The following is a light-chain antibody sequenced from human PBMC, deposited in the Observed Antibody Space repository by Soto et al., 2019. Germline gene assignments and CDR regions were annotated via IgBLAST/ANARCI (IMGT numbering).Light chain of an antibody. CDR3: QQYNNSTFS. V-gene: IGKV3-15*01. Sequence: ITQFPGILSASPGEGVTLSCRAAQDVTTNFDWYQQKRGQAPRLLIYDISSRATGVPARLRGSGYGTELTMSISGMKYEDFAVYLCQQYNNSTFSFGHGTRLEIK. CDR2: DIS. CDR1: QDVTTN. J-gene: IGKJ5*01.